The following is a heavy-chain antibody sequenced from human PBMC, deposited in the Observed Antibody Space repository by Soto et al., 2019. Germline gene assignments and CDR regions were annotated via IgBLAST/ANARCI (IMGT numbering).Heavy chain of an antibody. CDR1: GGSISSSSYY. D-gene: IGHD5-18*01. Sequence: SETLSLTCTVSGGSISSSSYYWGWIRQPPGKGLEWIGSIYYSGSTYYNPSLKSRVTISVDTSKNQFSLKLSSVTAADTAVYYCARRGYIKLLSEPNWFDPWGQGTQVTVSS. J-gene: IGHJ5*02. CDR2: IYYSGST. CDR3: ARRGYIKLLSEPNWFDP. V-gene: IGHV4-39*01.